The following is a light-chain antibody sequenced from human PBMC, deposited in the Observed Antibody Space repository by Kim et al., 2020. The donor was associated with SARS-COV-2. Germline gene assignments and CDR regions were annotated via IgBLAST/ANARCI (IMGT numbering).Light chain of an antibody. J-gene: IGLJ1*01. CDR2: GKN. Sequence: SSELTQDPAVSVALGQTIRITCQGDSLRNYYPSWYQQKPGQAPVLVIYGKNNRPSGIPDRFSGSSSGNPASLTITGAQAEDEADYYCNSRDNSGNHEVFG. CDR1: SLRNYY. V-gene: IGLV3-19*01. CDR3: NSRDNSGNHEV.